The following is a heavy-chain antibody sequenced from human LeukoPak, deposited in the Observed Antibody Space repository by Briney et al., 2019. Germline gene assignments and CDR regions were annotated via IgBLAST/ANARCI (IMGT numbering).Heavy chain of an antibody. CDR2: IYTSGST. D-gene: IGHD3-22*01. CDR1: GVPLSSYY. J-gene: IGHJ4*02. CDR3: ARGSAVVSAFDY. V-gene: IGHV4-4*07. Sequence: AETLSLTCSVSGVPLSSYYWLCIPQPAGKGLECIGRIYTSGSTNYHPSLKSRVTMSVDTSKNQFSLKLSSVTAADTAVYYWARGSAVVSAFDYWGQGTLVTVSS.